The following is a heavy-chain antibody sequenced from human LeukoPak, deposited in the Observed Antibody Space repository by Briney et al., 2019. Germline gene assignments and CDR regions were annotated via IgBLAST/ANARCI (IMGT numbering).Heavy chain of an antibody. D-gene: IGHD3-10*01. CDR1: GFISKSAW. CDR3: TTRKNGYYYGSGSYSYYFDY. J-gene: IGHJ4*02. V-gene: IGHV3-15*01. CDR2: IKSKTDGGTT. Sequence: GGSLRLSCAASGFISKSAWMSWVRQAPGKGLEWVGRIKSKTDGGTTDYATPVKGRISISRDDSKDTLYLQVNSLKTEDTAVYYCTTRKNGYYYGSGSYSYYFDYWGQGTLVTVSS.